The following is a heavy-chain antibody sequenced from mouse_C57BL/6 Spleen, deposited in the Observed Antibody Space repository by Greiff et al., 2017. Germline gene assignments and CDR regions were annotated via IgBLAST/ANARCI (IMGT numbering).Heavy chain of an antibody. Sequence: QVHVKQSGPGLVQPSQSLSITCTVSGFSLTSYGVHWVRQSPGKGLEWLGVIRSGGSTDYNAAFISRLGISKDDSKSQVIFKMNSLQADDTAIYYCDSAPSNDLYCFDYWGQGTTLTVSS. CDR1: GFSLTSYG. CDR2: IRSGGST. D-gene: IGHD2-12*01. V-gene: IGHV2-2*01. J-gene: IGHJ2*01. CDR3: DSAPSNDLYCFDY.